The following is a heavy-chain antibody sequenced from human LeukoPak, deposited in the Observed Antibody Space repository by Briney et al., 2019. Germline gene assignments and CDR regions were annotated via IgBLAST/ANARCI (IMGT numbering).Heavy chain of an antibody. J-gene: IGHJ4*02. CDR1: GGSFSGYY. CDR3: ARYTRYCGSTSCYYRTYYFDY. V-gene: IGHV4-34*01. D-gene: IGHD2-2*01. Sequence: PSETLSLTCAVYGGSFSGYYWSWIRQPPGKGLEWIGEINHSGSTNYNPSLKSRVTISVDTSKNQFSLKLSSVTAADTAVYYCARYTRYCGSTSCYYRTYYFDYWGQGTLVTVSS. CDR2: INHSGST.